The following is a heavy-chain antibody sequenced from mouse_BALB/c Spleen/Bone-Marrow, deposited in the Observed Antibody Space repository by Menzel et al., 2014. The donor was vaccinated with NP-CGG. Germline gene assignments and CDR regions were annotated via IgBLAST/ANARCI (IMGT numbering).Heavy chain of an antibody. CDR1: GFSLASYG. CDR3: ARGSYFYSMDY. Sequence: VMLVESGPGLVAPSQSLSITCTISGFSLASYGVHWVRQPPGEGLEWLGVMWAGGSTNYNSALMSKLSISKDNSESQVFLKMNSLQTHDTAMYYCARGSYFYSMDYWGQGTSVTVSS. CDR2: MWAGGST. J-gene: IGHJ4*01. V-gene: IGHV2-9*02.